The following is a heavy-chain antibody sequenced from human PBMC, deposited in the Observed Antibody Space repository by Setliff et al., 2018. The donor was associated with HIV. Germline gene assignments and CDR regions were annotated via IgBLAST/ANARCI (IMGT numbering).Heavy chain of an antibody. D-gene: IGHD3-10*01. CDR1: GYTISSGYY. Sequence: SETLSLTCAVSGYTISSGYYWGWIRRPPGKGLEWIGSIYNRGSTYYNPSLRSRVTIFVDTSKNQFSLRLSSVTAGDTAVYYCTRRRGPMVRGVDPTPSYYFDYWGQGTLVTVS. J-gene: IGHJ4*02. CDR3: TRRRGPMVRGVDPTPSYYFDY. V-gene: IGHV4-38-2*01. CDR2: IYNRGST.